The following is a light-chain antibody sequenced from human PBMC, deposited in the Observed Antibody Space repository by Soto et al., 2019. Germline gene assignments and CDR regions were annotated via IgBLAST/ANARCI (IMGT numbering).Light chain of an antibody. CDR1: QSVLYSSNNKNY. Sequence: DIVMTRSPDSLAVSLGERATINCKSSQSVLYSSNNKNYLAWYQQKPGKAPKLLVYDASTLQSGVASRFSGSGSGTEFSLIISGLQPDDSATYYCQQYTNTNNPWMFGQGTKVDIK. CDR3: QQYTNTNNPWM. V-gene: IGKV4-1*01. J-gene: IGKJ1*01. CDR2: DAS.